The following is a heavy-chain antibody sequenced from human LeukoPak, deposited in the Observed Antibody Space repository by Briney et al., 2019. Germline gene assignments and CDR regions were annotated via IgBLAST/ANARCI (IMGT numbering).Heavy chain of an antibody. CDR3: AKGHDTESYYYGMDV. V-gene: IGHV3-7*05. Sequence: PGGSLRLSCAASGFTFSSYWMNWVRQAPGKGLEWVANIKQDGSAKYYVDSVKGRFTISRDNAKNSLYLQMNSLRAEDTAVYYCAKGHDTESYYYGMDVWGQGTTVTVSS. J-gene: IGHJ6*02. CDR1: GFTFSSYW. D-gene: IGHD3-9*01. CDR2: IKQDGSAK.